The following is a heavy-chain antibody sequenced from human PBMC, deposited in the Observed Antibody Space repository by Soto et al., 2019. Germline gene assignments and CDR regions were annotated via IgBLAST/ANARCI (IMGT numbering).Heavy chain of an antibody. CDR1: GYSFAGYW. V-gene: IGHV5-10-1*01. CDR3: ARQIYDSDTGPNFQYYFDS. CDR2: IDPSDSQT. J-gene: IGHJ4*02. Sequence: GESLKISCKGSGYSFAGYWISWVRQKPGKGLEWMGRIDPSDSQTYYSPSFRGHVAISATKSITTVFLQWSSLRASDTAMYYCARQIYDSDTGPNFQYYFDSWGQGTPVTVSS. D-gene: IGHD3-22*01.